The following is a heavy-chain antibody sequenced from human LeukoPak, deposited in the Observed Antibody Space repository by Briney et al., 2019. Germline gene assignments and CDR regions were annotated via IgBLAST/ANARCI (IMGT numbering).Heavy chain of an antibody. CDR1: GGSISSSSYY. J-gene: IGHJ1*01. V-gene: IGHV4-39*01. Sequence: SETLSLTCTVSGGSISSSSYYWGWIRQPPGKGLEWIGSIYYSGSTYYNPSLKSRVTISVDTSKNQFSLKLSSVTAADTAVYYCAGQFDLVAAGGEEYFQRWGQGTLVTVSS. CDR3: AGQFDLVAAGGEEYFQR. D-gene: IGHD6-13*01. CDR2: IYYSGST.